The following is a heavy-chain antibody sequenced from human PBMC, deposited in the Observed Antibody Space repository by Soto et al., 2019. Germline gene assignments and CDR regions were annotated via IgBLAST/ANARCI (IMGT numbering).Heavy chain of an antibody. J-gene: IGHJ6*02. CDR3: ARLGSPVVPAYYYYYGMDV. D-gene: IGHD2-2*01. V-gene: IGHV4-30-4*01. Sequence: PSETLALTCAFSGGSIRSGDYYWSWIRQPPGKGLEWIGYIYYSGSTYYNPSLKSRVTISVDTSKNQFSLKLSSVTAADTAVYYCARLGSPVVPAYYYYYGMDVWGQGTTVTVSS. CDR1: GGSIRSGDYY. CDR2: IYYSGST.